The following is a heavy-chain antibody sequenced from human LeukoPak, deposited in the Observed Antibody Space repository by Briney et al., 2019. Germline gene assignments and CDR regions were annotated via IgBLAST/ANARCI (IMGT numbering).Heavy chain of an antibody. D-gene: IGHD2-2*01. CDR1: GFTFSSYA. J-gene: IGHJ4*02. Sequence: GGSLRLSCAASGFTFSSYAMSWVRQAPGKGLEWVSVIYSGGSTYYADSVKGRFTISRDNSKNTLYLQMNSLRAEDTAVYYCAGGRYCSSTSCYSQLFDYWGQGTLVTVSS. V-gene: IGHV3-53*01. CDR3: AGGRYCSSTSCYSQLFDY. CDR2: IYSGGST.